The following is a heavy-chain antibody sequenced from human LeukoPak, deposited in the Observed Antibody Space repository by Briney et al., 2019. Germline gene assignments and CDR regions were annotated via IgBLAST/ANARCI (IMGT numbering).Heavy chain of an antibody. Sequence: ASVKVSCKASGYTFTSYGISWVRQAPGQGLEWMGWISAYNGNTNYAQKLQGRVTMTTDTSTSTAYMELRSLRSDDTAVYYCARVAHDYGDPRHWYFDLWGRGTLVTVSS. CDR2: ISAYNGNT. D-gene: IGHD4-17*01. V-gene: IGHV1-18*01. CDR1: GYTFTSYG. J-gene: IGHJ2*01. CDR3: ARVAHDYGDPRHWYFDL.